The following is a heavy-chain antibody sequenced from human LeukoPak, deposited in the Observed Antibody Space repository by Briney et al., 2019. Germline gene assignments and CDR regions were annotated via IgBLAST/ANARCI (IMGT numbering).Heavy chain of an antibody. D-gene: IGHD6-19*01. CDR3: VRTHSSGWYVDDY. V-gene: IGHV4-61*02. CDR1: GASIRSGSYY. CDR2: MYTSGSI. J-gene: IGHJ4*02. Sequence: PSETLSLTCTVSGASIRSGSYYWSWIRQPAGKGPEWIGRMYTSGSINYNPSLKSRVTISVDTSKNQFSLKLSSVTAADTAVYYCVRTHSSGWYVDDYWGQGTLVTVSS.